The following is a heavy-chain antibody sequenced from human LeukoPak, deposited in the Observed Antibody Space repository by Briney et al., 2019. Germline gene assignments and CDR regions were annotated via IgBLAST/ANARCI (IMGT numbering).Heavy chain of an antibody. J-gene: IGHJ4*02. CDR1: KFTFSTSA. CDR3: AKESQTYYDIMTGYPNYYFDY. D-gene: IGHD3-9*01. CDR2: ISGSGANT. Sequence: GGSLRLCCAASKFTFSTSAMSWVRQAPGKGLEWVSAISGSGANTYYVDSVKGRFTISRDNSKNTLYLEMSSLRSDDAAVSYCAKESQTYYDIMTGYPNYYFDYWGQGTLVTVSS. V-gene: IGHV3-23*01.